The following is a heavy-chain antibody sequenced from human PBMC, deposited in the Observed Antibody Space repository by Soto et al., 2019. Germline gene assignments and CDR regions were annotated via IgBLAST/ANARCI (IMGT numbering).Heavy chain of an antibody. V-gene: IGHV1-3*01. D-gene: IGHD3-10*01. CDR1: GYTFTSYA. J-gene: IGHJ5*02. Sequence: ASVKVSCKASGYTFTSYAMHWVRQAPGQRLEWMGWINAGNGNTKYSQKFQGRVTITRDTSASTAYMELSSLRSEDTAVYYCARALPNYGSGMLRSNWFDPWGQGTLVTVSS. CDR3: ARALPNYGSGMLRSNWFDP. CDR2: INAGNGNT.